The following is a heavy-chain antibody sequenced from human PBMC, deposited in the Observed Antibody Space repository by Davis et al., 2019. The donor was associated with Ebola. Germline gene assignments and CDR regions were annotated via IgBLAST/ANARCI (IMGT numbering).Heavy chain of an antibody. V-gene: IGHV1-2*02. CDR2: INPNSGGT. Sequence: ASVKVSCKASGYTFTGYYMHWVRQAPGQGLEWMGWINPNSGGTNYAQKFQGRVTMTRDTSISTAYMELSRLRSDDTAVHYCARDGRDFWSGYPTPFDYWGQGTLVTVSS. CDR1: GYTFTGYY. CDR3: ARDGRDFWSGYPTPFDY. J-gene: IGHJ4*02. D-gene: IGHD3-3*01.